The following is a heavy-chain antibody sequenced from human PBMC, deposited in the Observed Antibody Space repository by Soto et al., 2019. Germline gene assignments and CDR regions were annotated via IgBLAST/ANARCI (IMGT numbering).Heavy chain of an antibody. CDR2: ISAQNGNT. J-gene: IGHJ4*02. CDR1: GYAFTTYG. Sequence: VHLVQSGAEAKKPGSSVKVSCQGSGYAFTTYGITWVRQALGQGLAWMGWISAQNGNTNYAQKLKGRVTVTRDTSTSTAYMEQRSLRYDETAGYDWARGRYGDYWGQGALGTVSS. V-gene: IGHV1-18*01. CDR3: ARGRYGDY. D-gene: IGHD1-1*01.